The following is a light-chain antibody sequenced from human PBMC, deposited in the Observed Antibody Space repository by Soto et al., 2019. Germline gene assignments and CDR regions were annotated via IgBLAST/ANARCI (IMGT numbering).Light chain of an antibody. CDR2: DVN. J-gene: IGLJ1*01. CDR1: SKDVGGYNY. V-gene: IGLV2-14*01. CDR3: SSYSNTSTLYV. Sequence: QSALTQPASVSGFPGQSNTISCTGTSKDVGGYNYVSWYQKHPGKAPKLKIYDVNKRPSGVSNRFSGSKSGNTASLTISGLQAEDEADYYCSSYSNTSTLYVFGTGTKLTVL.